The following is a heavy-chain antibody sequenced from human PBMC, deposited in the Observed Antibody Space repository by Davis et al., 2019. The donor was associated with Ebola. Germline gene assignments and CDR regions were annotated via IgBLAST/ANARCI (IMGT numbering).Heavy chain of an antibody. J-gene: IGHJ5*02. CDR1: GGSFSGYY. Sequence: SETLSLTCAVYGGSFSGYYWSWTRQPPGKGLEWIGEINHSGSTNYNPSLKSRVTISADTSKNQFSLKLSSVTAADTAVYYCARDWYYYGSGRTRSTLGNWFDPWGQGTLVTVSS. V-gene: IGHV4-34*01. CDR2: INHSGST. CDR3: ARDWYYYGSGRTRSTLGNWFDP. D-gene: IGHD3-10*01.